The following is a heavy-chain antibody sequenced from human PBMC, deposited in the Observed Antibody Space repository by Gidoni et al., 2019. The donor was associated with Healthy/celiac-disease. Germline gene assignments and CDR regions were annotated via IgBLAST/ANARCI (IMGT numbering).Heavy chain of an antibody. CDR3: SRDGGYCSSTSCYDLKGYYYYGMDV. D-gene: IGHD2-2*01. J-gene: IGHJ6*02. V-gene: IGHV3-21*01. CDR2: ISSSSSYI. CDR1: GFTFSSYS. Sequence: EVQLVESGGGLVTPGGSLRLSCAASGFTFSSYSMNWVRQAPGKGLEWVSSISSSSSYIYYADSVKGRFTISRDNAKNSLYLQMNSLRAEDTAVYYCSRDGGYCSSTSCYDLKGYYYYGMDVWGQGTTVTVSS.